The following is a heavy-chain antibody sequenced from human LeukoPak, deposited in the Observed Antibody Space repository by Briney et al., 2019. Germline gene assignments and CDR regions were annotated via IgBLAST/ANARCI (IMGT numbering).Heavy chain of an antibody. D-gene: IGHD4-17*01. V-gene: IGHV4-34*01. CDR3: ASTATVTTDYYYYGVDV. Sequence: PSETLSLTCAVYGGSFSGYYWSWIRQPPGKGLEWIGEINHSGSTNYNPSLKSRVTISVDTSKNQFSLKLSSVTAADTAVYYCASTATVTTDYYYYGVDVWGQGTTVTVSS. CDR2: INHSGST. J-gene: IGHJ6*02. CDR1: GGSFSGYY.